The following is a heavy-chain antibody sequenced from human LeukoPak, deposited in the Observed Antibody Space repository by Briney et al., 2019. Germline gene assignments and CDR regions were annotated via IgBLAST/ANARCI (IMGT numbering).Heavy chain of an antibody. J-gene: IGHJ4*02. CDR1: GYTFTSYG. Sequence: ASVKVSCKASGYTFTSYGISWVRQAPGQGLEWMGWISAYNGNTNYAQKLQGRVTMTTDTSTSTAYMELRSLRSDDTAVYYCARATPASGYPTYDYWGQGTLATVSS. CDR2: ISAYNGNT. V-gene: IGHV1-18*01. D-gene: IGHD3-10*01. CDR3: ARATPASGYPTYDY.